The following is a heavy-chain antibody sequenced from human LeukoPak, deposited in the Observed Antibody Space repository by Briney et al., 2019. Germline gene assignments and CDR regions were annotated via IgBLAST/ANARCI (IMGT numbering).Heavy chain of an antibody. J-gene: IGHJ6*02. CDR2: IYYSGST. V-gene: IGHV4-59*01. CDR3: ARVPRGRWRPPEPGDYYGMDV. D-gene: IGHD1-14*01. Sequence: PSETLSLTCTVSGGSISSYYWSWIRQPPGKGLEWIGYIYYSGSTNYNPSLKSRVTISVDTSKNQFSLKLSSVTAADTAVYYCARVPRGRWRPPEPGDYYGMDVWGQGTTVTVSS. CDR1: GGSISSYY.